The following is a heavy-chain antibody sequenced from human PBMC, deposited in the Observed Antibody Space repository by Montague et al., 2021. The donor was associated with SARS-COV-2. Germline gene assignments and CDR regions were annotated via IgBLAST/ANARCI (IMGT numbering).Heavy chain of an antibody. J-gene: IGHJ4*02. V-gene: IGHV4-39*01. CDR2: IYYSGST. D-gene: IGHD3-16*02. CDR1: TFSSYW. CDR3: ARIRIGVWGSYRYFDY. Sequence: TFSSYWMSWARQPPGKGLEWIGSIYYSGSTYYNPSLKSRVTISVDTSKNQFSLKLSSVTAADTAVYYCARIRIGVWGSYRYFDYWGQGTLVTVSS.